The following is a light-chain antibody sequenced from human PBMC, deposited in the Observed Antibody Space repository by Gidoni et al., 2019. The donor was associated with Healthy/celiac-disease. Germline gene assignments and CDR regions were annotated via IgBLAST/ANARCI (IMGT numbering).Light chain of an antibody. J-gene: IGKJ1*01. CDR1: QSVSSY. V-gene: IGKV3-11*01. CDR2: DAS. Sequence: EIVLTQSPATLSLSPGERATLACRASQSVSSYLAWYQQKPGQAPRLLIYDASNRATGSPARFSGSGSGTYFTLTISSLEPEDFAVYYCQQRSNWPWTFGQGTKVEIK. CDR3: QQRSNWPWT.